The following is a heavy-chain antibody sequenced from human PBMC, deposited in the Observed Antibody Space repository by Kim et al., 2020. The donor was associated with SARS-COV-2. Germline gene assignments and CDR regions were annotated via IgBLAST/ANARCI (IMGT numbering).Heavy chain of an antibody. D-gene: IGHD3-3*01. CDR1: GFTFSSYG. CDR3: AKDSYDFWSGYYFAVNNWFDP. Sequence: GGSLRLSCAASGFTFSSYGMHWVRQAPGKGLEWVAVISYDGSNKYYADSVKGRFTISRDNSKNTLYLQMNSLRAEDTAVYYCAKDSYDFWSGYYFAVNNWFDPWGQGTLVTVSS. V-gene: IGHV3-30*18. J-gene: IGHJ5*02. CDR2: ISYDGSNK.